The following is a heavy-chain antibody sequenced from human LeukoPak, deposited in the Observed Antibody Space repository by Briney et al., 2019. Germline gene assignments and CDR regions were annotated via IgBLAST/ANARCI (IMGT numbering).Heavy chain of an antibody. CDR3: TGVWGSYRYRYFDY. V-gene: IGHV3-23*01. CDR2: ISGSGGST. CDR1: GFTFSNFA. J-gene: IGHJ4*02. D-gene: IGHD3-16*02. Sequence: GGSLRLSCAASGFTFSNFAMNWVRQAPGKRLEWVSAISGSGGSTDYADSVKGRFTISRDNSKNTLYLQMNSLRAEDTAVYYCTGVWGSYRYRYFDYWGQGTLVTVSS.